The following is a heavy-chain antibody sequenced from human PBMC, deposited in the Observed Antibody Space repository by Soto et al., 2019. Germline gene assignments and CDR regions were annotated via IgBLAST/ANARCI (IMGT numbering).Heavy chain of an antibody. D-gene: IGHD6-13*01. J-gene: IGHJ4*02. CDR3: AKDYPDKRLVARIGVAAAGTPENAWH. CDR1: GFTFSSYG. V-gene: IGHV3-30*18. Sequence: GGSLRLSCAASGFTFSSYGMHWVRQAPGKGLEWVAVISYDGSNKYYADSVKGRFTISRDNSKNTLYLQMNSLRAEDTAVYYCAKDYPDKRLVARIGVAAAGTPENAWHWGQGTLVTFSS. CDR2: ISYDGSNK.